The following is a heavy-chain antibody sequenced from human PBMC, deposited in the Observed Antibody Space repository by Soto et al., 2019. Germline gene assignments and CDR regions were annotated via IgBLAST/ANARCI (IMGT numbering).Heavy chain of an antibody. V-gene: IGHV4-59*08. J-gene: IGHJ5*02. CDR3: ARLAYRDYST. Sequence: TMCLTCTSADGSSISYDRSWIRQHPGKGLEWIGYIYYSGSTNYNPSLKSRLAISVDTSKNQFSLQLRSVTAADTAFYYCARLAYRDYSTWGQGSLVTVSS. D-gene: IGHD3-16*01. CDR2: IYYSGST. CDR1: DGSSISYD.